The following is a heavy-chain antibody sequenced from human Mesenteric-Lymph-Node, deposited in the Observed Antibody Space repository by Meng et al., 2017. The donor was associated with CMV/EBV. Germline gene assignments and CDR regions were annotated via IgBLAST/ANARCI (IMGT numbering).Heavy chain of an antibody. CDR2: FSGRTGST. V-gene: IGHV3-23*01. CDR1: GFTFSSYA. CDR3: AKGRPAGYYGLDV. Sequence: GGSLRLSCAASGFTFSSYAMSWVRQAPGKGLEWVSGFSGRTGSTYYADSVKGRFTISRDNSKSTLYLQMNSLRAEDTGIYYCAKGRPAGYYGLDVWGLGTTVTVSS. D-gene: IGHD2-2*01. J-gene: IGHJ6*02.